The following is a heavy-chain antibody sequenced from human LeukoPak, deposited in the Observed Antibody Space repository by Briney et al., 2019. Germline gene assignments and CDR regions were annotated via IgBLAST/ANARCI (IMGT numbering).Heavy chain of an antibody. CDR2: ISYDGSNK. D-gene: IGHD1-1*01. CDR1: GFTFSSYA. CDR3: AKRNGF. Sequence: PGGSLRLSCAASGFTFSSYAMHWVRQAPGKGLEWVAVISYDGSNKYYADSVKGRFTISRDNSKNTLYLQMNTLRVEDTAVYYCAKRNGFWGQGTLVTVSS. J-gene: IGHJ4*02. V-gene: IGHV3-30-3*02.